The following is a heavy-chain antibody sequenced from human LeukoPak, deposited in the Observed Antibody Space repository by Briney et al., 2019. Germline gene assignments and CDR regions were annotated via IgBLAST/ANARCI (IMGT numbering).Heavy chain of an antibody. V-gene: IGHV3-11*04. CDR2: ISSSGSTI. J-gene: IGHJ6*03. D-gene: IGHD5-18*01. CDR3: ARDSAMWGYYSYYLDV. CDR1: GFTFSDHY. Sequence: PGGSLRLSCATSGFTFSDHYMNWIRQAPGKGLEWVSYISSSGSTIYYADSVKGRFTISRDNAKNSLYLQMNSLRAEDTAVYYCARDSAMWGYYSYYLDVCGKGTAVTVSS.